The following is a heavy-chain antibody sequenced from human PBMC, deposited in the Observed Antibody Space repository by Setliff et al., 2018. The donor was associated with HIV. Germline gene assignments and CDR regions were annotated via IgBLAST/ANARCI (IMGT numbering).Heavy chain of an antibody. CDR2: IFSNDEK. CDR3: ARIVKGYYYYGMDV. CDR1: GFSLSNARMG. V-gene: IGHV2-26*01. Sequence: ASGPTLVNPTQTLTLTCTFSGFSLSNARMGVSWIRQPPGKALEWHAHIFSNDEKSYSTSLKSRLTISKDTSKSQVVLTMTNMDPVDTATYYCARIVKGYYYYGMDVWGQGTTVTVSS. J-gene: IGHJ6*02.